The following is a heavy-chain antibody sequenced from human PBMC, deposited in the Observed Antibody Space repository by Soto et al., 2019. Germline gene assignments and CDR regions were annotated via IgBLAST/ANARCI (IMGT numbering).Heavy chain of an antibody. CDR2: ISGSGGST. CDR3: ASQYCSSTSCYRDYYYGMDV. D-gene: IGHD2-2*02. Sequence: GGSLRLSCAASGFTFSSYAMSWVRQAPGKGLEWVSAISGSGGSTYYADSVKGRFTISRDNSKNALYLQMNSLRAEDTAVYYCASQYCSSTSCYRDYYYGMDVWGQGTTVTVS. J-gene: IGHJ6*02. CDR1: GFTFSSYA. V-gene: IGHV3-23*01.